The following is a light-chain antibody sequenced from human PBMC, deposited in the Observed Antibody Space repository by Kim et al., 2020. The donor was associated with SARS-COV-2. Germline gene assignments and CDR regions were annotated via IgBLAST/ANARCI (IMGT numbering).Light chain of an antibody. V-gene: IGKV3-11*01. CDR1: QSVSIY. Sequence: EIVLTQSPATLSLSPGERATLSCRASQSVSIYLAWYQQKPGQAPRLLMYDASNRATGIPARFSGSGSGTDFTLTISSLEPEDFAVYYCHQRSNWPETFGPGTKVDIK. J-gene: IGKJ3*01. CDR2: DAS. CDR3: HQRSNWPET.